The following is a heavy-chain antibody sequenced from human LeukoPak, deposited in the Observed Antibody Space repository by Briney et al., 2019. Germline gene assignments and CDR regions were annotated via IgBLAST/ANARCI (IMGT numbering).Heavy chain of an antibody. CDR1: GFTFSSYV. J-gene: IGHJ4*02. V-gene: IGHV3-30*04. CDR2: ISYDGSNE. Sequence: PGGSLRLSCAASGFTFSSYVMHWVRQAPGKGLEWVAIISYDGSNEYYADSVKGRFTISRDNSKNTLYLQMNSLRAEDTAVYYCARGACSGGSCHGGYWGQGTLVTVSS. D-gene: IGHD2-15*01. CDR3: ARGACSGGSCHGGY.